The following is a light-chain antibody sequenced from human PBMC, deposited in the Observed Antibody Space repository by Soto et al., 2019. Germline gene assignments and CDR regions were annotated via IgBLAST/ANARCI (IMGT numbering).Light chain of an antibody. V-gene: IGKV1-5*03. J-gene: IGKJ2*01. CDR2: KAS. Sequence: DIQMTQSPSTLSASVGDRVTITCRASQSISSWLAWFQQKPGKAPKLLIFKASFLETGVASRFSGTGSGTEFTLTISSLQPDDFATYYCQHYNSSPMYTFGQGTKLEIK. CDR3: QHYNSSPMYT. CDR1: QSISSW.